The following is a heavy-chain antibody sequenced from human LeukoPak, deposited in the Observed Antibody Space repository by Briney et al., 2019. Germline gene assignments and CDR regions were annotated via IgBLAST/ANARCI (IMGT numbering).Heavy chain of an antibody. Sequence: GASVKVSCKASGGTLSSYAISWVRQAPGQGLEWMGWINHNRGSTNNPQNLRGGVTITRETSIRTAYMEVSRPRADDTAVYHSGREDIIGFVYWGEGALVTVSS. CDR1: GGTLSSYA. V-gene: IGHV1-2*02. D-gene: IGHD2-15*01. J-gene: IGHJ4*02. CDR2: INHNRGST. CDR3: GREDIIGFVY.